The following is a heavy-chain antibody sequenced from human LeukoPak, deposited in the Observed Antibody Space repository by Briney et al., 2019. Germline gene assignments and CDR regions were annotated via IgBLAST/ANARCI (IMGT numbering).Heavy chain of an antibody. Sequence: ASVKVSCKASGYTFTSYYMHWVRQAPGQGLEWMGIINPSGGSTSYAQKFQGRVAMTRDTSTSTVYMELSSLRSEDTAVYYCARGATATYDSSGIRAFDIWGQGTMVTVSS. CDR1: GYTFTSYY. V-gene: IGHV1-46*01. J-gene: IGHJ3*02. D-gene: IGHD3-22*01. CDR3: ARGATATYDSSGIRAFDI. CDR2: INPSGGST.